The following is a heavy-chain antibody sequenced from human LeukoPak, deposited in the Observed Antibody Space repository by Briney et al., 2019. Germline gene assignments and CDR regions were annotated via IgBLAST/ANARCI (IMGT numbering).Heavy chain of an antibody. CDR3: ARPITMIRGDAFDI. V-gene: IGHV4-4*07. J-gene: IGHJ3*02. D-gene: IGHD3-10*01. CDR2: IYTSGST. Sequence: SETLSLTCTVSGGSISSYYWSWIRQPAGKGLEWIGRIYTSGSTNYNPSLKSRVTMSVDTSKNQFSLKLSSVTAADTAVYYCARPITMIRGDAFDIWGQGTMVTVSS. CDR1: GGSISSYY.